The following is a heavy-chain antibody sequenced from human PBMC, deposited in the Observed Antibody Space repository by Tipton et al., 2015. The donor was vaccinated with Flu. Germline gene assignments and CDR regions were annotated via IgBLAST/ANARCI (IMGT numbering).Heavy chain of an antibody. CDR1: GGSISSYY. CDR3: ARLLTVGELNY. CDR2: IYYSGST. V-gene: IGHV4-59*08. D-gene: IGHD3-10*01. Sequence: TLSLTCTVSGGSISSYYWSWIRQPPGKGLEWIGYIYYSGSTNYNPSLKSRVTISVDTSKNQFSLKLSSVTAADTAVYYCARLLTVGELNYWGQGTLVTVSS. J-gene: IGHJ4*02.